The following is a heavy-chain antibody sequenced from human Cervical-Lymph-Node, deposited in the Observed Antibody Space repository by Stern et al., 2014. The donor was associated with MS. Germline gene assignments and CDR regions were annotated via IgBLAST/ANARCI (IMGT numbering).Heavy chain of an antibody. Sequence: EVQLVESGGGLVQPGGSLRLSCAGYGFTFSRKTMNWVRQAPGKGLEWVAYITVGSETMYYADSVKGRFTVSRDNAKNSLYLQMNSLRAEDTAVYYCATMRDIVAGDAFDIWGRGTMVTVSS. CDR2: ITVGSETM. J-gene: IGHJ3*02. V-gene: IGHV3-48*01. D-gene: IGHD2-21*01. CDR1: GFTFSRKT. CDR3: ATMRDIVAGDAFDI.